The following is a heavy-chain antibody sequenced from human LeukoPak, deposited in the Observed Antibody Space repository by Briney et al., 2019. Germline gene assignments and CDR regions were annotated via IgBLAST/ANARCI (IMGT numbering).Heavy chain of an antibody. CDR1: GGTFATYW. D-gene: IGHD2-15*01. V-gene: IGHV5-51*01. J-gene: IGHJ4*02. CDR2: IFPFDSDT. CDR3: ARHRLEVDFFDY. Sequence: GESLKISCQGSGGTFATYWIAWGRQMPGKGLEVMGSIFPFDSDTRYSPSFQGQVTFSADKSINTAYLQWSSLKASDTAMYYCARHRLEVDFFDYWGQGTVVTVSS.